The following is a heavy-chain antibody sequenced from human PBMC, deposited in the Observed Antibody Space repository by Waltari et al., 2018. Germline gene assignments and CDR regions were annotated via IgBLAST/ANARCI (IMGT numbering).Heavy chain of an antibody. CDR2: INPNSGGT. Sequence: QVQLVQSGAEVKKPGASAKLSCKASGYTFTGYYMHWVRQAPGQGLEWMGRINPNSGGTNYAQKFQGRVTMTRDTSISTAYMELSRLRSDDTAVYYCAAQLGRENYFDYWGQGTLVTVSS. V-gene: IGHV1-2*06. CDR1: GYTFTGYY. J-gene: IGHJ4*02. D-gene: IGHD7-27*01. CDR3: AAQLGRENYFDY.